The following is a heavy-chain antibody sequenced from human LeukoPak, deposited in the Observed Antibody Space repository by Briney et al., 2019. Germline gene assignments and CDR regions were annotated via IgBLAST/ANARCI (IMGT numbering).Heavy chain of an antibody. V-gene: IGHV1-2*02. J-gene: IGHJ4*02. D-gene: IGHD6-13*01. CDR3: VRDAIAGAGTGG. Sequence: GASVKVSCKASGYTFTGYYMHRVRQAPGQGLEWMGWINPKSGGTNYAQNFQGRVTMTRDTSISTAYMELSGLRSDDRAVYYCVRDAIAGAGTGGWGQGTLVTVSS. CDR1: GYTFTGYY. CDR2: INPKSGGT.